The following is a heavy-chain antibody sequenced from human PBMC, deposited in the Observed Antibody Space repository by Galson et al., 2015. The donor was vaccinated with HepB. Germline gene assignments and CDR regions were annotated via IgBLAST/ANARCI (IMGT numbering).Heavy chain of an antibody. D-gene: IGHD4-17*01. V-gene: IGHV3-23*01. CDR1: GFTFSSYA. CDR3: AKDLFPSSTVTIFDY. Sequence: SLRLSCAASGFTFSSYAMSWVRQAPGKGLEWVSTISGSGGSTYYADSVKGRFTISRDNSKKTLFLQMNSLRVEDTAVYYCAKDLFPSSTVTIFDYWGQGTQVTVSS. CDR2: ISGSGGST. J-gene: IGHJ4*02.